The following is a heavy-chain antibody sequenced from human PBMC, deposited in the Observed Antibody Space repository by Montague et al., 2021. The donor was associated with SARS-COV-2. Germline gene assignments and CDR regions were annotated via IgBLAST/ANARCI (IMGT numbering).Heavy chain of an antibody. CDR2: IYSSGST. V-gene: IGHV4-4*07. D-gene: IGHD3-9*01. Sequence: SETLSLTCTVSGGSISNYYWSWIRQPAGKGLEWIGRIYSSGSTNXNPSLKSRISMSVDTSKNQFSLKLSSVTAADTAVYYCARHRITIFLGRMFDYWGQGTLVTVSS. CDR3: ARHRITIFLGRMFDY. J-gene: IGHJ4*02. CDR1: GGSISNYY.